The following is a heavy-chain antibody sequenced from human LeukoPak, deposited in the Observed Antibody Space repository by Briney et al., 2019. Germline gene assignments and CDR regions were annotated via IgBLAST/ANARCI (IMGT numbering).Heavy chain of an antibody. J-gene: IGHJ4*02. CDR2: VNWNGGST. CDR1: GFTFDDYG. D-gene: IGHD5/OR15-5a*01. Sequence: GGSLRLSCAASGFTFDDYGMGWVRQAPRKGLEWVSGVNWNGGSTAYSDSVKGRFTISRDNAKNSLYLQMNSLRAEDTALYHCARNRGIYEIGAYFDYWGQGTLVTVPS. CDR3: ARNRGIYEIGAYFDY. V-gene: IGHV3-20*01.